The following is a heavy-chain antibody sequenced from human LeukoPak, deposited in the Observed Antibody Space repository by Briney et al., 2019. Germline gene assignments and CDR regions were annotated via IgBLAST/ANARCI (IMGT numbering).Heavy chain of an antibody. J-gene: IGHJ4*02. CDR3: ARSEYYPVHFDY. D-gene: IGHD3-10*01. CDR1: GGSISSYY. Sequence: SETLSLTCTVSGGSISSYYWSWIRQAPGKGLEWIGYIYYSGSTNYNPSLKSRVIISVDTSKSQFSLKLSSVTAADTAVYYCARSEYYPVHFDYWGQGTLVTVSS. CDR2: IYYSGST. V-gene: IGHV4-59*12.